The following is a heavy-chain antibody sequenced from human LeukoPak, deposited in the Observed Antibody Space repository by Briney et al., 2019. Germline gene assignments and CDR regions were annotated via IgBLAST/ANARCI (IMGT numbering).Heavy chain of an antibody. CDR1: GYTFTSYD. D-gene: IGHD3-10*01. CDR3: ARIYYRRSDYHYYYMDV. V-gene: IGHV1-8*01. Sequence: ASVKVSCKASGYTFTSYDINWVRRAPEQGLEWVGWMNPNSGNTGSAQKVQGRITITMNTSISTAYMELSSLRSEDTAVYYCARIYYRRSDYHYYYMDVWGEGTTVTVSS. J-gene: IGHJ6*03. CDR2: MNPNSGNT.